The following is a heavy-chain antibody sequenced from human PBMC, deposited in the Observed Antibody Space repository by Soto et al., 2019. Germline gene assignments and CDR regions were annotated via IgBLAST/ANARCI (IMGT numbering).Heavy chain of an antibody. J-gene: IGHJ5*02. CDR1: GGSISSYY. CDR3: ARAGRGGYLIFLNWFDP. V-gene: IGHV4-59*01. CDR2: IYYSGST. D-gene: IGHD5-12*01. Sequence: SETLSLTCTVSGGSISSYYWSWIRQPPGKGLEWIGYIYYSGSTNYNPSLKSRVTISVDTSKNQFSLKLSSVTAADTAVYYCARAGRGGYLIFLNWFDPWGQGTLVTVSS.